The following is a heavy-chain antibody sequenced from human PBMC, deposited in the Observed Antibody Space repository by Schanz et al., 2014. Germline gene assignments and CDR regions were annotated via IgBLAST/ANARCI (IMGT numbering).Heavy chain of an antibody. CDR3: ARGPSQGYSYGHNIGAYYYGMDV. Sequence: QVQLVQSGPEVEKPGASVKVSCKTSGYTFTEYTMYWLRQAPGQRLEWMGWINSANGNTKYSHRFQGRVTITADKSTSTASMELSSLRSEDTAVYYCARGPSQGYSYGHNIGAYYYGMDVWGQGTTVTVSS. D-gene: IGHD5-18*01. V-gene: IGHV1-3*01. CDR2: INSANGNT. J-gene: IGHJ6*02. CDR1: GYTFTEYT.